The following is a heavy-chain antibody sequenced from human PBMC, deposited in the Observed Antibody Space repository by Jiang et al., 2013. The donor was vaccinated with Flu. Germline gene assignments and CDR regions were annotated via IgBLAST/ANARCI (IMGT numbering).Heavy chain of an antibody. CDR2: IIPILEIA. J-gene: IGHJ5*02. CDR1: GGTFSNYA. Sequence: GAEVKKPGSSVNVSCKASGGTFSNYAISWVRQAPGQGLEWMGRIIPILEIANYTQKFQDRVTFTADKSTSTAYMELSSLSFEDTAVYYCARVGVTYSSGWNWFDPWGQGTLVTVSS. V-gene: IGHV1-69*04. D-gene: IGHD6-19*01. CDR3: ARVGVTYSSGWNWFDP.